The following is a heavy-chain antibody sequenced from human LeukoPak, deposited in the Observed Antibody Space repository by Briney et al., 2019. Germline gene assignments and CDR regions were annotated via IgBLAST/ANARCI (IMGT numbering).Heavy chain of an antibody. CDR2: ISGSGGST. CDR3: AKRVASGSLIIWFDP. Sequence: SCKASGYTFTSYGMSWVRQAPGKGLEWVSAISGSGGSTYYADSVKGRFTISRDNSKNTVYLQMNSLRAEDTAVYYCAKRVASGSLIIWFDPWGQGTLVTVSS. D-gene: IGHD3-10*01. V-gene: IGHV3-23*01. J-gene: IGHJ5*02. CDR1: GYTFTSYG.